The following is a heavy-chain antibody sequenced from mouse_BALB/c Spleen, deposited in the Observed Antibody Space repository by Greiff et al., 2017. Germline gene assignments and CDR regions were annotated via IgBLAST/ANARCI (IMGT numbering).Heavy chain of an antibody. V-gene: IGHV1-67*01. CDR3: ARDYGSSYWYCDG. D-gene: IGHD1-1*01. CDR1: SYTFTDYA. J-gene: IGHJ1*01. CDR2: ISTYYGNT. Sequence: VQLQQSGPELVRPGVSVKISCKGSSYTFTDYAMHWVKQSHAKSLEWIGVISTYYGNTNYNQKFKGKATMTVDKSSSTAYMELARLTSEDSAVYYCARDYGSSYWYCDGWGAGTTVTVSS.